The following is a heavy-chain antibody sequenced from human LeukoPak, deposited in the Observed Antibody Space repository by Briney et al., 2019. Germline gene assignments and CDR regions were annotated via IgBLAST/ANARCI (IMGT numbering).Heavy chain of an antibody. CDR3: ARSTDTQGAYYYMDV. CDR1: GGTFSSYA. CDR2: IIPIFGTA. V-gene: IGHV1-69*05. D-gene: IGHD3-16*01. J-gene: IGHJ6*03. Sequence: ASVKVSCKASGGTFSSYAISWLRQAPGQGLEWMGGIIPIFGTANYAQKFQGRVTITTDESTSTAYMELSSLRSEDTAVYYCARSTDTQGAYYYMDVWGKGTTVTVSS.